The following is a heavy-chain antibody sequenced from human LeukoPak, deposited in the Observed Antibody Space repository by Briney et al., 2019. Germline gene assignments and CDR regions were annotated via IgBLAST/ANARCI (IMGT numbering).Heavy chain of an antibody. CDR3: ARLEVRGVITDY. V-gene: IGHV1-3*01. CDR2: INAGDGNT. D-gene: IGHD3-10*01. Sequence: ASVKVSCKASGYTFTGYYMHWVRQAPGQRLEWMGWINAGDGNTKYSQKFQGRVTITRDTSASTAYMELSSLRSEDTAVYYCARLEVRGVITDYWGQGTLVTVSS. J-gene: IGHJ4*02. CDR1: GYTFTGYY.